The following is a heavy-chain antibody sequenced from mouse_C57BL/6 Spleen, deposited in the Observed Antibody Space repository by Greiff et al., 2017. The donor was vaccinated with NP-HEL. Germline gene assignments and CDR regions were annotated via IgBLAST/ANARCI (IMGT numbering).Heavy chain of an antibody. CDR3: ARELHYFDY. V-gene: IGHV3-6*01. CDR2: ISYDGSN. D-gene: IGHD1-1*01. J-gene: IGHJ2*01. Sequence: EESGPGLVKPSQSLSLTCSVTGYSITSGYYWNWIRQFPGNKLEWMGYISYDGSNNYNPSLKNRISITRDTSKNQFFLKLNSVTTEDTATYYCARELHYFDYWGQGTTLTVSS. CDR1: GYSITSGYY.